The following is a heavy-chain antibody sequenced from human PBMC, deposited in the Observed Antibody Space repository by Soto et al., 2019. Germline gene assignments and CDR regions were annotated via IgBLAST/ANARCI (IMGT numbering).Heavy chain of an antibody. CDR3: ARGRGYSYGLDP. V-gene: IGHV4-30-4*01. J-gene: IGHJ5*02. CDR2: ISYSGTT. Sequence: QVQLQESGPGLVKPSQTLSLTCTVSGDSISSNNNYWSWIRQPPGEGLERIGFISYSGTTSYSPSRKSRVAISLDTSKNQFALSLSSVTAADTAVYYSARGRGYSYGLDPWGQGTLVTVSS. D-gene: IGHD5-18*01. CDR1: GDSISSNNNY.